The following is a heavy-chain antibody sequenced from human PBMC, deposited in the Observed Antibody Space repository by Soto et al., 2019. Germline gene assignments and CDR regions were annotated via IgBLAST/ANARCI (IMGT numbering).Heavy chain of an antibody. V-gene: IGHV3-66*04. CDR2: IYSGGNR. CDR1: GFTVSSSY. J-gene: IGHJ2*01. Sequence: EVQLVESGGGLVQPGGSLRLSCAASGFTVSSSYMGWVRQAPGKGLEWVSSIYSGGNRYYADSVRGRFTLSTDNSKDTLYLQMNSLRVDDTAMYYCARHVRFYWYFDLWGRGTLVTVSS. CDR3: ARHVRFYWYFDL.